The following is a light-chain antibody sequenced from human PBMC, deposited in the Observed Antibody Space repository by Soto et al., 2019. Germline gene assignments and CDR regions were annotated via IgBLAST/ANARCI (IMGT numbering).Light chain of an antibody. CDR2: EVS. CDR1: SSEVGSYNL. J-gene: IGLJ1*01. V-gene: IGLV2-23*02. CDR3: CSYAGSSTPLI. Sequence: QSVLTQPASVSGSPGQSITLSCTGTSSEVGSYNLVSWYQQHPGKAPKLMIYEVSKRPSGVSNRFSGSKSGNTASLTISGLQAEDEADYYCCSYAGSSTPLIFGTGTKVTVL.